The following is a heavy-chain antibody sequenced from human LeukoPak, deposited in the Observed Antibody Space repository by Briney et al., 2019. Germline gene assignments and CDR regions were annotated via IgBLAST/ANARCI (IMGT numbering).Heavy chain of an antibody. V-gene: IGHV4-39*01. Sequence: SETLSLTCTVSGGSISSRDYYWGWIRQPPGRGLEWIGSVYYTSITYYNPSLKSRVTISEDTSKNQFSLTLSSVTAADTAVYYCATRSAYYYDMAVWGKGTTVTVSS. CDR3: ATRSAYYYDMAV. CDR1: GGSISSRDYY. J-gene: IGHJ6*03. CDR2: VYYTSIT.